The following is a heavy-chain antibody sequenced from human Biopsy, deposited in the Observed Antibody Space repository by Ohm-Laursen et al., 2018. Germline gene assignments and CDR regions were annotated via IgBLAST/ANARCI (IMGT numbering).Heavy chain of an antibody. Sequence: SLRLSCAATGFTLSDGMTWVRQAPGKGLEWVSSITTDSGRIFYADSVRGRFTISRDNSKNTLYLQLRSLRVEDSAIYYCAKDRVGGTVAPNVLDSWGQGTLVTVSS. J-gene: IGHJ4*02. CDR3: AKDRVGGTVAPNVLDS. CDR1: GFTLSDG. D-gene: IGHD4-23*01. CDR2: ITTDSGRI. V-gene: IGHV3-23*01.